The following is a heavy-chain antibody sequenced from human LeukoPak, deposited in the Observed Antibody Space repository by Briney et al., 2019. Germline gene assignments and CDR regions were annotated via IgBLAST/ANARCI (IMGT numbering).Heavy chain of an antibody. V-gene: IGHV3-23*01. Sequence: PGGSLRLSCAASGFTFSSYAMSWVRQAPGKGLEWVSAISGSGGSTYYADSVKGRFTISRDNSKNTLYLQMNSLRAEDTAVYYCAKDRPGITSGADWYFDLWGRGTLVTVSS. CDR1: GFTFSSYA. D-gene: IGHD1-14*01. CDR3: AKDRPGITSGADWYFDL. J-gene: IGHJ2*01. CDR2: ISGSGGST.